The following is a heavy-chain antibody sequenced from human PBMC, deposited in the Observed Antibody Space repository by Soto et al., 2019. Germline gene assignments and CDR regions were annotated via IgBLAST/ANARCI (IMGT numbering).Heavy chain of an antibody. V-gene: IGHV4-59*01. CDR3: ARDNGYSYGYTLDH. CDR1: GGSIGSYY. J-gene: IGHJ4*02. Sequence: SETHSLTSTVSGGSIGSYYWSWIRQPPGKGLEWIGYIYYSGSTNYNPSLKSRVTISVDTSKNQFSLKLSSVTAADTAVYYCARDNGYSYGYTLDHWGQGTLVTVSS. CDR2: IYYSGST. D-gene: IGHD5-18*01.